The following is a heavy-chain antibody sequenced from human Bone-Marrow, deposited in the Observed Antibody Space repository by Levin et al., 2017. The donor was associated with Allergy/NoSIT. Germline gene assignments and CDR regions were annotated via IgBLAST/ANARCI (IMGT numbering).Heavy chain of an antibody. CDR1: GFTFTTHA. J-gene: IGHJ4*02. Sequence: GESLKISCAASGFTFTTHAMSWVRQAPGKGPEFVSSISGSGKTTHYADSVKGRFIISRNNSKSTMSRDDSKNTLFLEMNSLRVEDTAVYYCVRWRLGYCTNTTCYTRAIFDSWGQGILVTVSS. D-gene: IGHD2-2*02. CDR3: VRWRLGYCTNTTCYTRAIFDS. CDR2: ISGSGKTT. V-gene: IGHV3-23*01.